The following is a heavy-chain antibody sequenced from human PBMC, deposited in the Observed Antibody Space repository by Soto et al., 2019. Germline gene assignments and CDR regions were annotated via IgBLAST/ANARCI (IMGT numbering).Heavy chain of an antibody. Sequence: SETLSLTCSVSGYSVSSSDYYWAWIRQPPGKGLEWIGSMLYSGLTYYNPSLKSRVTLSVDTSKNQFSLKLTSVTETDTAVYYCARGGRAGPYCTGSTCYELSSTWFGPWGQGTLVT. J-gene: IGHJ5*02. V-gene: IGHV4-39*01. CDR3: ARGGRAGPYCTGSTCYELSSTWFGP. CDR1: GYSVSSSDYY. CDR2: MLYSGLT. D-gene: IGHD2-2*01.